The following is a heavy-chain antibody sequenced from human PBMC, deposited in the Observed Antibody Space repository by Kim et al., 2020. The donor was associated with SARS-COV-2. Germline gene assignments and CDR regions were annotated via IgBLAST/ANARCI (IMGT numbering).Heavy chain of an antibody. CDR2: INHSGST. CDR1: GGSFSGYY. V-gene: IGHV4-34*01. D-gene: IGHD6-6*01. J-gene: IGHJ6*02. CDR3: ARGEIAARARIYYYYYGMDV. Sequence: SETLSLTCAVYGGSFSGYYWSWIRQPPGKGLEWIGEINHSGSTNYNPSLKSRVTISVDTSKNQFSLKLSSVTAADTAVYYCARGEIAARARIYYYYYGMDVWGQGTTVTVSS.